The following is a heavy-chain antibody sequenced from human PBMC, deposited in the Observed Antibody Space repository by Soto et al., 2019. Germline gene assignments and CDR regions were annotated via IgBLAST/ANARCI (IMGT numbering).Heavy chain of an antibody. Sequence: QVQLVQSGAEVKKPGSSVKVSCKAPGGTFSSYTISWVRQAPGQGLEWMGRIIPILGIANYAQKFQGRVTITADKSTSTAYMELSSLRSEDTAVYYCATASTADAFDIWGQGTMVTVSS. CDR3: ATASTADAFDI. CDR1: GGTFSSYT. CDR2: IIPILGIA. V-gene: IGHV1-69*02. J-gene: IGHJ3*02.